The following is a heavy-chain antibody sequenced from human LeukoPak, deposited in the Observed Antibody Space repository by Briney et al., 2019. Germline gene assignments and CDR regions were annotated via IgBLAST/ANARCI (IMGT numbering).Heavy chain of an antibody. CDR1: GFNFYNYD. V-gene: IGHV3-48*02. CDR2: ISGSSRTI. D-gene: IGHD1-26*01. J-gene: IGHJ4*02. CDR3: ARNEWADY. Sequence: GGSLRLSCAASGFNFYNYDIQWVRQAPGKGPEWVSYISGSSRTIYYADSVKGRFTISRDNAKNSLYLQMNSLRDEDTAVYYCARNEWADYWGQGTLVTVSS.